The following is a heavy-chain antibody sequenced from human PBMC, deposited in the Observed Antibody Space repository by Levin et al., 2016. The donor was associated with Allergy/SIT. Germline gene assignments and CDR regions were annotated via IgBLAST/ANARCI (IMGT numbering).Heavy chain of an antibody. J-gene: IGHJ4*02. CDR3: TREEDETWIQIKPESN. V-gene: IGHV3-49*02. D-gene: IGHD5-18*01. Sequence: WIRQPPGKGLEWVGFIRSKAYGGTTEYAASVKGRFTISRDDSKSIAYLQMNSLKTEDTAVYYCTREEDETWIQIKPESNWGQGTLVTVSS. CDR2: IRSKAYGGTT.